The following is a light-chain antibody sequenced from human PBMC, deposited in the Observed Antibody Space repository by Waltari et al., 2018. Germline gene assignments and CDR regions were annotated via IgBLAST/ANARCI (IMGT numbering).Light chain of an antibody. V-gene: IGKV3-11*01. CDR1: QSVRNY. CDR2: DAS. CDR3: QQRSNWPQLT. Sequence: EIVLTQSPATVSLSPGERARLSCRASQSVRNYLAWYQQKPGQAPRLLLYDASNRATGIPARFSGSGSGTDFTLTISSLEPEDFAVYYCQQRSNWPQLTFGGGTKVEIK. J-gene: IGKJ4*01.